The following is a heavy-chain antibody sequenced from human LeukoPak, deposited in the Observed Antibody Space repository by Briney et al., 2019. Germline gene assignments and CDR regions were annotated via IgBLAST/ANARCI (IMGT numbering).Heavy chain of an antibody. CDR2: ISYDGSNK. J-gene: IGHJ3*02. CDR3: AKDRELRSPFDI. V-gene: IGHV3-30*18. CDR1: GFTFSSYG. Sequence: GRSLRLSCAASGFTFSSYGMHWVRQAPCKGLEWVAVISYDGSNKYYADSVKGRFTISRDNSKNTLYLQMNSLRAEDTAVYYCAKDRELRSPFDIWGQGTMVTVSS. D-gene: IGHD1-26*01.